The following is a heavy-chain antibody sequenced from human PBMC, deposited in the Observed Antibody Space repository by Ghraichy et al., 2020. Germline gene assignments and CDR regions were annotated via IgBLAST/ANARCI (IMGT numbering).Heavy chain of an antibody. Sequence: GESLNISCKGSGYSFTSYWIGWVRQMPGKGLEWMGIIYPGDSDIRYSPSFQGQVTISADKSISTAYLQWSRLKASDTAMYYCARGEASGSQTGGVDYWGQGTLVTVSS. J-gene: IGHJ4*02. CDR3: ARGEASGSQTGGVDY. D-gene: IGHD1-26*01. CDR1: GYSFTSYW. CDR2: IYPGDSDI. V-gene: IGHV5-51*01.